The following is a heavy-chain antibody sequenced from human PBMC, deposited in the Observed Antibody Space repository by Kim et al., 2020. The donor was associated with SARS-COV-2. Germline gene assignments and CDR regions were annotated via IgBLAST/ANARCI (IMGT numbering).Heavy chain of an antibody. Sequence: YADSVRRRVTNSRNNANSALYLQMNSLRAEDTALYYCAKHPNPCGVGYMDVWGKGTPVTVSS. CDR3: AKHPNPCGVGYMDV. V-gene: IGHV3-9*01. D-gene: IGHD3-3*01. J-gene: IGHJ6*03.